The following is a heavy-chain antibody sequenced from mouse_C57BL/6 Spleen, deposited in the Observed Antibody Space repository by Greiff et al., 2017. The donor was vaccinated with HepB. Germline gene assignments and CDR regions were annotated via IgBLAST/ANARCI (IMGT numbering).Heavy chain of an antibody. V-gene: IGHV5-16*01. CDR3: ARDGVSGYFDV. Sequence: EVKLVESEGGLVQPGSSMKLSCTASGFTFSDYYMAWVRQVPEKGLEWVANINYDGSSTYYLDSLKSRFIISRDNAKNILYLQMSSLKSEDTATYYCARDGVSGYFDVWGTGTTVTVSS. J-gene: IGHJ1*03. CDR1: GFTFSDYY. CDR2: INYDGSST.